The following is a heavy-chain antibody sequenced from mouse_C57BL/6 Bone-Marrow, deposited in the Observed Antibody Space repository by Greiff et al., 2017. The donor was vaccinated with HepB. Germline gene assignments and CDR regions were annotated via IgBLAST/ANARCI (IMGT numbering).Heavy chain of an antibody. CDR3: ARPRPFYDYDGHYFDY. D-gene: IGHD2-4*01. V-gene: IGHV5-12*01. CDR1: GFTFSDYY. J-gene: IGHJ2*01. Sequence: EVQGVESGGGLVQPGGSLKLSCAASGFTFSDYYMYWVRQTPEKRLEWVAYISNGGGSTYYPDTVKGRFTISRDNAKNTLYLQMSRLKSEDTAMYYCARPRPFYDYDGHYFDYWGQGTTLTVSS. CDR2: ISNGGGST.